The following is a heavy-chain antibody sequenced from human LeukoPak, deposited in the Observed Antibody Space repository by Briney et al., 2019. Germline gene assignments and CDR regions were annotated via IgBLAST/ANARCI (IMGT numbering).Heavy chain of an antibody. D-gene: IGHD2-15*01. CDR1: GDSISYHY. CDR3: ARKGGHFDY. Sequence: SETLSLTCTVSGDSISYHYWSWIRQSPGKGLEWIGYIYYNGSTNYNPSLKSRVTISVDMSKNQFSLKVTSVTAADTAIYYCARKGGHFDYWGQGTLVTVSS. J-gene: IGHJ4*02. CDR2: IYYNGST. V-gene: IGHV4-59*11.